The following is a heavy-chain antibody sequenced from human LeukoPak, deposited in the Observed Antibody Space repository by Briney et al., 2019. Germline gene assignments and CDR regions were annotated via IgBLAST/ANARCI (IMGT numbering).Heavy chain of an antibody. CDR1: GFTFSSYS. Sequence: GGSLRLSCAASGFTFSSYSINWVRQAPGKGLEWVSSISSSSSYIYYADSVKGRFTISRDNAKNSLYLQMNSLRAEDTAVYYCASSPFPSSSSCLYYFDYWGQGTLVTLSS. D-gene: IGHD6-13*01. CDR2: ISSSSSYI. V-gene: IGHV3-21*01. CDR3: ASSPFPSSSSCLYYFDY. J-gene: IGHJ4*02.